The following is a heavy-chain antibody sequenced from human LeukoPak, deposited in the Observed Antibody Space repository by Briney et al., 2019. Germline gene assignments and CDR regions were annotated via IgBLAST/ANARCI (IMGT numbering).Heavy chain of an antibody. CDR2: IGSRSSII. J-gene: IGHJ4*02. D-gene: IGHD1-26*01. Sequence: GGSLRLSCAASGFTFSTYNMNWVRQAPGKGLEWVSCIGSRSSIIYYADSVKGRFTISRDNAKNSLYLQMNSLRAEDTAVYYCARFRGSYYFDYWGQGTLVTVSS. V-gene: IGHV3-48*04. CDR3: ARFRGSYYFDY. CDR1: GFTFSTYN.